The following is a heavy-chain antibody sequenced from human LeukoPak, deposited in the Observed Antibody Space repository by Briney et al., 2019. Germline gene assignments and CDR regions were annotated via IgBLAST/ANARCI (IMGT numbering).Heavy chain of an antibody. J-gene: IGHJ6*03. V-gene: IGHV3-48*01. CDR1: GYSISTGYY. Sequence: ETLSLTCTVSGYSISTGYYWDWIRQPPGKGLEWVSYISSSSSTIYYADSVKGRFTISRDNAKNSLYLQMNSLRAEDTAVYYCASLLRGSSSGWYFVGRYYMDVWGKGTTVTVSS. D-gene: IGHD6-19*01. CDR3: ASLLRGSSSGWYFVGRYYMDV. CDR2: ISSSSSTI.